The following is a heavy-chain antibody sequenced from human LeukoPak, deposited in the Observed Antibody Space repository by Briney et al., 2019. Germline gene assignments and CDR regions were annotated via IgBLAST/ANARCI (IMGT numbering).Heavy chain of an antibody. CDR1: GFTFSSYA. D-gene: IGHD3-16*01. CDR3: AKDYAVGSIDY. Sequence: GGSLRLSCAASGFTFSSYAMSWVRQAPGKGLEWVSAISRSGESTFYADSVRGRFTISRDNSKNTVSLQMESLRAEDTALYYCAKDYAVGSIDYWGQGTLVTVSS. J-gene: IGHJ4*02. V-gene: IGHV3-23*01. CDR2: ISRSGEST.